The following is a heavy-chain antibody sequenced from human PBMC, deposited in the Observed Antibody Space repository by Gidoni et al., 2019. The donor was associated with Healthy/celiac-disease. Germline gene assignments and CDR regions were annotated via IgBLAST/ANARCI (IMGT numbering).Heavy chain of an antibody. CDR1: GGTFSSYA. V-gene: IGHV1-69*01. CDR2: IIPIFGTA. D-gene: IGHD6-13*01. Sequence: QVQLVQSGAAVMKPGSSVTVSCKASGGTFSSYAISWVLQAHGQGLEWMGGIIPIFGTANYAQKFQGRVTITADESTSTAYSGLSSLRSEETAVYYCARVFPIAAAGAYDYYYYYMDVWGKGTTVTVSS. CDR3: ARVFPIAAAGAYDYYYYYMDV. J-gene: IGHJ6*03.